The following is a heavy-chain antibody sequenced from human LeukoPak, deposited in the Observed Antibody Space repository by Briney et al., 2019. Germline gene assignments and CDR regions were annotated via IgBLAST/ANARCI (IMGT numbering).Heavy chain of an antibody. CDR1: GVSISSYY. Sequence: SETLSLTCTVSGVSISSYYWSWIRQPPGKGLEWIGYIYYSGSTNYNPSLQSRVTISVDTSKNQFSLKLSSVTAADTAVYYCARVWGNWYFDLWGRGTLVTVSS. CDR3: ARVWGNWYFDL. D-gene: IGHD7-27*01. CDR2: IYYSGST. V-gene: IGHV4-59*01. J-gene: IGHJ2*01.